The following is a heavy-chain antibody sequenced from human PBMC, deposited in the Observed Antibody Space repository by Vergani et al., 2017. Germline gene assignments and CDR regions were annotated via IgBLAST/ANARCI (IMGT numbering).Heavy chain of an antibody. V-gene: IGHV3-9*01. CDR3: VRELDCGPMKCDHRFDP. CDR1: GFKFGDYA. D-gene: IGHD2-21*01. CDR2: ISWNSGRT. J-gene: IGHJ5*02. Sequence: EVQLVESGGGMVQPGRSLRLSCGASGFKFGDYAMHWVRQAPGKGLEGVSGISWNSGRTDYADSVKGRFIISRDNAKKSLSLIMNSLRPEDTALYYCVRELDCGPMKCDHRFDPWGQGTLVTVSS.